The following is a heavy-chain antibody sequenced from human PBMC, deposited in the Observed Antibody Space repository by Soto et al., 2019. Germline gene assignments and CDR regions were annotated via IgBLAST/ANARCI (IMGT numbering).Heavy chain of an antibody. CDR3: ARDPYHVLMVNAPNLYGMDV. D-gene: IGHD2-8*01. CDR2: ISTYNGNT. CDR1: GYTFTTYD. V-gene: IGHV1-18*01. J-gene: IGHJ6*02. Sequence: ASVKVSCKASGYTFTTYDISWVRQAPGQGLEWMGRISTYNGNTNYPQSLQGRLTMTTDTSTTTAYMELRGLRSDDTAVYYCARDPYHVLMVNAPNLYGMDVWGQGTTVNVSS.